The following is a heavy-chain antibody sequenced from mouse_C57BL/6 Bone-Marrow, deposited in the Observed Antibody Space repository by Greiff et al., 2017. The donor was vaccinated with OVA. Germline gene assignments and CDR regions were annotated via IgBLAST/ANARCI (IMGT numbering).Heavy chain of an antibody. CDR2: ISGGGGNT. Sequence: EVKLVESGGGLVKPGGSLKLSCAASGFTFSIYTMSWVRQTPEKRLEWVATISGGGGNTYYPDSVKGRFTISRDNAKNTLYLQMSSLRSEDTALYYCAVLWLRRRGYYFDYWGQGTTLTVSS. V-gene: IGHV5-9*01. CDR3: AVLWLRRRGYYFDY. CDR1: GFTFSIYT. J-gene: IGHJ2*01. D-gene: IGHD2-2*01.